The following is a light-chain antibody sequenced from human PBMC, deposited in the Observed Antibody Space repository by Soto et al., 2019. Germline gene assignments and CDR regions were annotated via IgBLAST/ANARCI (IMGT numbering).Light chain of an antibody. CDR3: QKYNSAPPFT. J-gene: IGKJ3*01. CDR2: AAS. V-gene: IGKV1-27*01. Sequence: LQMTQSPSSLSASVGDRVTITCRASQGISNYLAWYQQKPGKVPKLLIYAASTLQSGVPSRFSGSGSGTDFTLTISSLQPEDVATYYCQKYNSAPPFTFGPGTKVDIK. CDR1: QGISNY.